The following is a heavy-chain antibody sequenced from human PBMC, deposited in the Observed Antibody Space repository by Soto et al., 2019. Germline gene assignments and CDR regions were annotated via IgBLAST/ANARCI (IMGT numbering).Heavy chain of an antibody. D-gene: IGHD1-26*01. CDR1: GITFSSYA. CDR2: ISGSGNST. CDR3: AKTAVGAKDRFAY. Sequence: EVQLLESGGGLVQPGGSLRLSCAASGITFSSYAFSWVRQAAGKGLEWVSGISGSGNSTYYADSVKGRFSFSRDNSKNTVYLQMNSLRVEDTAVYYCAKTAVGAKDRFAYWGQGTLVTVSS. V-gene: IGHV3-23*01. J-gene: IGHJ4*02.